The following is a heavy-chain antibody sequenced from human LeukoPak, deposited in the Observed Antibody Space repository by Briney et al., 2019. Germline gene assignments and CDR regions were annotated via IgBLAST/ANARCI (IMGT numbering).Heavy chain of an antibody. V-gene: IGHV1-18*01. D-gene: IGHD3-3*01. J-gene: IGHJ4*02. CDR1: GYTFTSYG. CDR2: ISAYNGNT. CDR3: ARDGSYYDFWSGQQTFDY. Sequence: ASVKVPCKASGYTFTSYGISWVRQAPGQGLEWMGWISAYNGNTNYAQKLQGRVTMTTDTSTSTAYMELRSLRSDDTAVYYCARDGSYYDFWSGQQTFDYWGQGTLVTVSS.